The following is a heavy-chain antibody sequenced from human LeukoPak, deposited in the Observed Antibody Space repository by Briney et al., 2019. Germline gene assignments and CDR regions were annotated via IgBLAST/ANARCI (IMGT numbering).Heavy chain of an antibody. CDR1: GGSFSGYY. D-gene: IGHD6-13*01. J-gene: IGHJ6*02. CDR2: INHSGST. Sequence: SETLSLTCAVYGGSFSGYYWSWIRQPPGKGLEWIGEINHSGSTNYNPSLKSRVTISVDASKNQFSLKLSSVTAADTAVYYCARTYSSIGYYYYGMDVWGQGTTVTVSS. CDR3: ARTYSSIGYYYYGMDV. V-gene: IGHV4-34*01.